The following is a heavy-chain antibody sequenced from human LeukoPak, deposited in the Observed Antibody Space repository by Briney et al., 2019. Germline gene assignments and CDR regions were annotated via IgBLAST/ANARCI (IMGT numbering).Heavy chain of an antibody. CDR2: ISSSSSTI. Sequence: GGSLRLSCAASGFTFSSYSMDWVRQAPGKGLEWVSYISSSSSTIYYADSVKGRFTISRDNAKNSLYLQMNSLRAEDTAVYYCARGGGSYDYWGQGTLVTVSS. J-gene: IGHJ4*02. V-gene: IGHV3-48*01. D-gene: IGHD1-26*01. CDR3: ARGGGSYDY. CDR1: GFTFSSYS.